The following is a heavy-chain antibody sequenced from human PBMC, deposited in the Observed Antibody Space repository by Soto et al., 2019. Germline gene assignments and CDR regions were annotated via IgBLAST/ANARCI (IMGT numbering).Heavy chain of an antibody. D-gene: IGHD1-1*01. J-gene: IGHJ4*02. CDR2: TSYDGNNE. Sequence: RLSCAASGFTFSNYAMHWVRQAPGKGLEWVALTSYDGNNEYYTDSVKGRFTISRDNSKNTLLLQMNSPRPEDTAVYYCAKDKGVFNWATSYFDYWGQGALVTV. CDR3: AKDKGVFNWATSYFDY. CDR1: GFTFSNYA. V-gene: IGHV3-30*18.